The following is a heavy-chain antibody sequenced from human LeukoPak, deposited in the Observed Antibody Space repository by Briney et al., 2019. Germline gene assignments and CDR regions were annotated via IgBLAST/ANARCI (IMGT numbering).Heavy chain of an antibody. CDR1: GGSISSYY. CDR3: GRVQTSVVAPAV. D-gene: IGHD4-23*01. J-gene: IGHJ4*02. CDR2: IYTSGST. Sequence: PSETLSLTCTVSGGSISSYYWSWIRQPAGKGLEWIGRIYTSGSTNYNPSLKSRVTISIDTSKNQFSLRLTSVTAADTAVYYCGRVQTSVVAPAVWGLGTLVTVSS. V-gene: IGHV4-4*07.